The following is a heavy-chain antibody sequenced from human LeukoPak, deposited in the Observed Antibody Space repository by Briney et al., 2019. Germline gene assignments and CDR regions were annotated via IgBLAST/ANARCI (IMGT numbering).Heavy chain of an antibody. CDR1: AFTVSSDA. Sequence: GRSLRLSCAASAFTVSSDAMHWVRQAPGKGLEWGAGISYDGGNKYYADSVKGRFTISRDNSKNTLYLQMNSLRAEDTAVYYCAKDPAEGPTYNWFAPWGQGTLVTVSS. J-gene: IGHJ5*02. CDR2: ISYDGGNK. V-gene: IGHV3-30*04. CDR3: AKDPAEGPTYNWFAP.